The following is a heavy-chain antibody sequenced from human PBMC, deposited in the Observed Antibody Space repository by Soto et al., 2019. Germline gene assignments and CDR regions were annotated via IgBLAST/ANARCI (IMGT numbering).Heavy chain of an antibody. CDR3: TRDRFGYGDSGD. CDR1: GYTFTSYY. D-gene: IGHD4-17*01. CDR2: INPSGSGT. V-gene: IGHV1-46*01. Sequence: QVLLVQSGAEVKKPGASVKVSCKASGYTFTSYYMHWLRQAPGQGREWMGVINPSGSGTYYEKKLQGRVTMTRDTSTSTAYMKLSSLRSEDTAVYYCTRDRFGYGDSGDWGQGTLVTVSS. J-gene: IGHJ4*02.